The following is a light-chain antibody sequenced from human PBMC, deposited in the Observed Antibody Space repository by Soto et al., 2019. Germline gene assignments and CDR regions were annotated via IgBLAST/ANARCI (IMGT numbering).Light chain of an antibody. J-gene: IGLJ1*01. Sequence: QSALTQPRSVSGSPGQSVTISCAGTSSDVGTYNYVSWYQQHPGKAPKLVISDVSRRPSGVPDRFSGSKSGNTASLTISGLHAEDEADYYCCSYAGSYINYVFGTGTKVTVL. CDR2: DVS. V-gene: IGLV2-11*01. CDR3: CSYAGSYINYV. CDR1: SSDVGTYNY.